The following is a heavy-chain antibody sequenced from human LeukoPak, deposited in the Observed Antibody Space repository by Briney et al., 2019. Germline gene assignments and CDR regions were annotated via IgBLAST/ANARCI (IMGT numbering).Heavy chain of an antibody. J-gene: IGHJ4*02. D-gene: IGHD6-19*01. CDR1: GFTLSTYW. CDR3: VSGRGWTSDY. Sequence: GGSLRLSCAASGFTLSTYWMTWVRQAPGKGLEWVANIKQDGSEKYYVDSVKGRFTISRDNAKSSLYLQMNSLRAEDTAMYYCVSGRGWTSDYWGQGTLVTVSS. CDR2: IKQDGSEK. V-gene: IGHV3-7*03.